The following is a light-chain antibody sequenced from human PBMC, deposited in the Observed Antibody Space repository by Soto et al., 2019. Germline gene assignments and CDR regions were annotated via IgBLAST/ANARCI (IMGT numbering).Light chain of an antibody. Sequence: EIVLTQSPDTLSLSPGERATLSCRASQSVSRSYLAWYQQKPGQAPRLLIHGASSRATGIPDRFSGNGSGTDFTLTISRLEPEDIAVYYCQQYARSPITFGQGTRLEIK. CDR3: QQYARSPIT. CDR1: QSVSRSY. J-gene: IGKJ5*01. CDR2: GAS. V-gene: IGKV3-20*01.